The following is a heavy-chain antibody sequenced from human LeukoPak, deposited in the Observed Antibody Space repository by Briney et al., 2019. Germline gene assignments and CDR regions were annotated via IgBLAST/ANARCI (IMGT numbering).Heavy chain of an antibody. V-gene: IGHV1-18*01. J-gene: IGHJ5*02. Sequence: ASVKVSCKASGHTFTSYGISWVRQAPGQGLEWMGWISAYNGNTNYAQKLQGRVTMATDTSTSTAYMELRSLRSDDTAVYYCARDPNGNWFDPWGQGTLVTVSS. CDR1: GHTFTSYG. D-gene: IGHD2-8*01. CDR2: ISAYNGNT. CDR3: ARDPNGNWFDP.